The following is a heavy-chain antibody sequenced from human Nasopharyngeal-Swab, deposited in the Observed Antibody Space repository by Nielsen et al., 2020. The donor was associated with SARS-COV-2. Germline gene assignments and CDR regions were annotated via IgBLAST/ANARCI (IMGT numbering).Heavy chain of an antibody. CDR2: IKQDGSDK. V-gene: IGHV3-7*01. CDR3: ARLKYDFWNGPPEDY. Sequence: GGSLRLSCAASGLTFTNSWMSWVRQAPGKGLERVANIKQDGSDKYYVDSLKGRFTIPRDNAKNSLYLQMNSLRAEDTAVYYCARLKYDFWNGPPEDYWGQGTLVTVSS. J-gene: IGHJ4*02. CDR1: GLTFTNSW. D-gene: IGHD3-3*01.